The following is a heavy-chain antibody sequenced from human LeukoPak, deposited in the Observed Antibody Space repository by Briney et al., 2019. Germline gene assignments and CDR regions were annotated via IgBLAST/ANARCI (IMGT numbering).Heavy chain of an antibody. CDR1: GGSVSSTNW. J-gene: IGHJ4*02. D-gene: IGHD6-25*01. Sequence: SETLSLTCGVSGGSVSSTNWWTWIRQPPGKGLEWIGEVQLDGRTNFNPSLKRRLTMSVDLSENHVSLKLTSVTAADTAVYYCAREGGFYRPLDYSGQGTLVTVSS. CDR3: AREGGFYRPLDY. CDR2: VQLDGRT. V-gene: IGHV4-4*02.